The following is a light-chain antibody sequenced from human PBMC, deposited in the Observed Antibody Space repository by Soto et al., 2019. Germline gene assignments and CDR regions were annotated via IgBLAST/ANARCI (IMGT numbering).Light chain of an antibody. CDR3: QQYGSSPIT. J-gene: IGKJ5*01. Sequence: EIVLTQSPGTLSLSPGERATLSCRASQSVSSSYLAWYQQKPGQAPRLLIYDASHRAAGIPARFSGSGFGTDFTLTISSLEPEDFAVYYCQQYGSSPITFGQGTRLEIK. V-gene: IGKV3-20*01. CDR1: QSVSSSY. CDR2: DAS.